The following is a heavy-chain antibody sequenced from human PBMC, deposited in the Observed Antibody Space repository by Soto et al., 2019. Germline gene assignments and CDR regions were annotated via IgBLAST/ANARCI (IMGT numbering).Heavy chain of an antibody. CDR1: GFTFSSYW. CDR3: ARDPYDLPATVTTAPVGWFDP. V-gene: IGHV3-7*01. Sequence: EVQLVESGGGLVQPGGSLRLSCAASGFTFSSYWMSWVRQAPGKGLEWVANIKQDGSEKYYVDSVKGRFTISRDNAKNSLYLQMNSLRAEDTAVYYCARDPYDLPATVTTAPVGWFDPWGQGTLVTVSS. D-gene: IGHD4-17*01. J-gene: IGHJ5*02. CDR2: IKQDGSEK.